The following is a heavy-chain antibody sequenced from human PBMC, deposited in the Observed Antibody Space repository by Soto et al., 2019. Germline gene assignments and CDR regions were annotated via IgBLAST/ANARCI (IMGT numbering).Heavy chain of an antibody. J-gene: IGHJ4*02. CDR3: ARGTSWQLPFDY. D-gene: IGHD6-13*01. CDR2: ISYSGST. Sequence: SETLSLTCTVSGGSISGYYWSWIRQPPGKRLEWIGYISYSGSTDYNPSLKSRVTISGDTSKNQFSLKVSSVTAADTAVYYCARGTSWQLPFDYWGQGTLVTVSS. V-gene: IGHV4-59*01. CDR1: GGSISGYY.